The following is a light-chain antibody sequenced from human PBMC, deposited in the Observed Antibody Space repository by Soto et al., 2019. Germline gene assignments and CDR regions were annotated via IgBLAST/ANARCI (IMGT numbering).Light chain of an antibody. CDR3: QQYGSSST. J-gene: IGKJ1*01. V-gene: IGKV3-20*01. CDR1: QSVNSGY. CDR2: GAS. Sequence: EIVLTQSPGTLSLSPGERATLSCRASQSVNSGYLAWYQQKPGQAPRLLIYGASSRPTGIPDRFSGSGSGTDFTLTISRLGPEDFAVYYCQQYGSSSTFGQGTKVEIK.